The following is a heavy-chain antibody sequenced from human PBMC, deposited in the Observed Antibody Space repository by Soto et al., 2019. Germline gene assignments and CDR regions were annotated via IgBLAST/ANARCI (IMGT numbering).Heavy chain of an antibody. D-gene: IGHD3-10*01. CDR1: GSTFSTYA. Sequence: QLVESGGGVVHPGTSLRLSCAASGSTFSTYAMHWVRQAPGKGLEWVAVISFDGSNKYYADSVKGRFTISRDNSKNTLYMQTQSLRAEDTAVYYCARDSEEETDYHGSGSYGFDKWGQGTLVTVSS. CDR3: ARDSEEETDYHGSGSYGFDK. V-gene: IGHV3-30-3*01. J-gene: IGHJ4*02. CDR2: ISFDGSNK.